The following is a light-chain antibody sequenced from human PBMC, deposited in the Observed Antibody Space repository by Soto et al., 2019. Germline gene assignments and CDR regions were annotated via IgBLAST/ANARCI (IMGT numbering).Light chain of an antibody. CDR1: QGISSR. V-gene: IGKV1D-16*01. CDR3: QQYDTYVWT. CDR2: TAS. Sequence: DIQMTQSPSSVSASVGDRVTITCRASQGISSRLAWYQQKPGKAPKLLIYTASSLQSGVPSRFSGSGSGTEFTLTVSSLQPDDFATYYCQQYDTYVWTFGQGTKVDI. J-gene: IGKJ1*01.